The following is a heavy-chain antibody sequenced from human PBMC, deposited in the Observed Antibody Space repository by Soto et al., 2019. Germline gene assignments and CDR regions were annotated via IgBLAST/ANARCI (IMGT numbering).Heavy chain of an antibody. Sequence: PSETLSLTCAVYGGSFSGYYWSWIRQPPGKGLEWIGEINHSGSTNYNPSLKSRVTISVDTSKNQFSLKLSSVTAADTAVYYCARALYSSGWYSRWGQGTLVTVS. CDR2: INHSGST. CDR1: GGSFSGYY. CDR3: ARALYSSGWYSR. V-gene: IGHV4-34*01. J-gene: IGHJ4*02. D-gene: IGHD6-19*01.